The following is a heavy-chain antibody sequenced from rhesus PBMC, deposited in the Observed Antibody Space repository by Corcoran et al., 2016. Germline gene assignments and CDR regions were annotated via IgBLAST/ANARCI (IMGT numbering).Heavy chain of an antibody. CDR3: ARSSTATGTEFDY. J-gene: IGHJ4*01. CDR1: GFTFGCYG. CDR2: IFNDGSKK. D-gene: IGHD5-12*01. Sequence: EVQLVESGGGLGERGGSRRCSWRASGFTFGCYGRHWVREAAGEGGGVIFNDGSKKYFADSLKDLFSISRDNSKNMLYLQMNHLKLEDTAVYSGARSSTATGTEFDYWGPGVLVTVSS. V-gene: IGHV3-54*02.